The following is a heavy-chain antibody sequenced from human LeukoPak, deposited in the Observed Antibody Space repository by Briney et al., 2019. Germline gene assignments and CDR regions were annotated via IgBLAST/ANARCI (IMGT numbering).Heavy chain of an antibody. D-gene: IGHD3-16*02. Sequence: GGSLRLSCAASGFTFSNAWMSGVRQAPGTGLEWVGRIKSKTDGGTTDYAAPVKGRFTISRDDSKNTLYLQMNSLKTEDTAVYYCTTERPFSYRFDYWGQGTLVTVSS. CDR1: GFTFSNAW. CDR3: TTERPFSYRFDY. V-gene: IGHV3-15*01. CDR2: IKSKTDGGTT. J-gene: IGHJ4*02.